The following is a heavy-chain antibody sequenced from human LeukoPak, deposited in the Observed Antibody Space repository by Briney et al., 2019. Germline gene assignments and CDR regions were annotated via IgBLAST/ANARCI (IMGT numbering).Heavy chain of an antibody. Sequence: GGSLTLSCAASGFTFSSYGMHWVRQAPGKGLEWVAFIRYDGSNKYYADSVKGRFTISRDNSKNTLYLQMNSLKTEDTAVYYCTTVFPPGYWGQGTLVTVSS. V-gene: IGHV3-30*02. CDR2: IRYDGSNK. CDR1: GFTFSSYG. D-gene: IGHD2/OR15-2a*01. CDR3: TTVFPPGY. J-gene: IGHJ4*02.